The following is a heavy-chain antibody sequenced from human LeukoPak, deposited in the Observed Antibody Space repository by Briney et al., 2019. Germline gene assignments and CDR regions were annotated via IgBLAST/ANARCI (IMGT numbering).Heavy chain of an antibody. V-gene: IGHV4-34*01. CDR3: AGATPTNLTTTRFDY. CDR2: INHSGST. D-gene: IGHD4-4*01. J-gene: IGHJ4*02. Sequence: SETLSLTCAVYGGSFSGYYWSWIRQPPGKGLEWIGEINHSGSTNYNPSLKSRVTISVDTSKNQFSLKLSSVTAADTAVYYWAGATPTNLTTTRFDYGGQETLVTVSS. CDR1: GGSFSGYY.